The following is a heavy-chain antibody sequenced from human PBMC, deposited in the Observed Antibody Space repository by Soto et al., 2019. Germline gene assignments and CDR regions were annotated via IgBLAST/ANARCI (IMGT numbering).Heavy chain of an antibody. CDR1: GYIFTNHY. D-gene: IGHD3-22*01. V-gene: IGHV1-46*01. CDR2: INPSGGST. J-gene: IGHJ4*02. CDR3: ARADYYDSSGFYYDC. Sequence: QVQLVQSGAEVKKPGASVKVSCKASGYIFTNHYIHWVRQAPGQGLEWMGIINPSGGSTNYLQKFQGRITMTRDTSTSTVYMELSSLRSEDTAVYFCARADYYDSSGFYYDCWGQGSLVTDSS.